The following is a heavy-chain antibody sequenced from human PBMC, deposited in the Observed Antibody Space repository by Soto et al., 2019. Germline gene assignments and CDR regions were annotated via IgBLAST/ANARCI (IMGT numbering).Heavy chain of an antibody. J-gene: IGHJ5*02. CDR3: ARVVVVAATIWFDP. Sequence: ASVKVSCKASGYTFTGYYMHWVRQAPGQGLEWMGWINPNSGGTNYAQKFQGRVTMTRDTSISTAYMELSRLRSDDTAVYYCARVVVVAATIWFDPWGQGTLVTSPQ. D-gene: IGHD2-15*01. CDR2: INPNSGGT. V-gene: IGHV1-2*02. CDR1: GYTFTGYY.